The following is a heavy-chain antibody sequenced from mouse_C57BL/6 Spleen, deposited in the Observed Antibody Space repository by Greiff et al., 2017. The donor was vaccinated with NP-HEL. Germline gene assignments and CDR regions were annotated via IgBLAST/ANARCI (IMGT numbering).Heavy chain of an antibody. V-gene: IGHV2-5*01. CDR3: AKPYYDYDGYYARDY. CDR1: GFSLTSYG. D-gene: IGHD2-4*01. Sequence: VQLQQSGPGLVQPSQSLSITCTVSGFSLTSYGVHWVRQSPGKGLEWLGVIWRGGSTDYNAAFMSRLSITKDNSKSQVFFKMNSLQADDTAIYYCAKPYYDYDGYYARDYWGQGTSVTVSS. CDR2: IWRGGST. J-gene: IGHJ4*01.